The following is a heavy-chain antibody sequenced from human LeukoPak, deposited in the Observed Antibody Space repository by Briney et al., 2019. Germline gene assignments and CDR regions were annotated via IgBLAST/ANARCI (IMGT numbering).Heavy chain of an antibody. Sequence: SETLSLTCTVSGGPISSGSYYWSWIRQPAGKGLEWIGRIYTSGSTNYNPSLKSRVTISVDTSKNQFSLKLSSVTAADTAVYYRARDCITMVRGVHTGMDVWGQGTTVTVSS. CDR3: ARDCITMVRGVHTGMDV. J-gene: IGHJ6*02. CDR2: IYTSGST. V-gene: IGHV4-61*02. D-gene: IGHD3-10*01. CDR1: GGPISSGSYY.